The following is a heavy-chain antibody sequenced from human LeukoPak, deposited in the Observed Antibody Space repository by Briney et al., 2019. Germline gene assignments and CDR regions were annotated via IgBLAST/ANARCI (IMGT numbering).Heavy chain of an antibody. CDR2: IHYSGNT. CDR3: ARPGYSGYDLAAFDI. D-gene: IGHD5-12*01. Sequence: SETLSLTCTVSGGSISSYYWSWIRQPPGKGLEWIGSIHYSGNTYYNPSLKSRVTISVDTSKNHFSLRLSSVTAADTAIYYCARPGYSGYDLAAFDIWGQGTMVTVSS. J-gene: IGHJ3*02. CDR1: GGSISSYY. V-gene: IGHV4-59*05.